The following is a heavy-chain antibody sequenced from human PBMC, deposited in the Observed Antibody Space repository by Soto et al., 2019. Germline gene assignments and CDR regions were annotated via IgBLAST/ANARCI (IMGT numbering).Heavy chain of an antibody. J-gene: IGHJ5*02. D-gene: IGHD2-2*01. CDR1: GYTFTRYT. V-gene: IGHV1-3*01. Sequence: GASVKVSCKASGYTFTRYTMNWVRQAPGQRLEWMGWINPDNGNTKYSQKFQDRVIITRDTSASTAYMDMSSLRAEDTAVYYCATVIATGQLHPWGQGTLVTVSS. CDR2: INPDNGNT. CDR3: ATVIATGQLHP.